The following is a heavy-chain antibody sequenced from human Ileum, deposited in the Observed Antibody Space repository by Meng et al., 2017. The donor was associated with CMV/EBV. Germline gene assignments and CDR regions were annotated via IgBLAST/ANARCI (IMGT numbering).Heavy chain of an antibody. J-gene: IGHJ6*02. CDR3: VRDYRVYSYGYSDYYYYGMDV. V-gene: IGHV3-21*01. CDR1: GFTFSSYS. Sequence: GESLKISCAASGFTFSSYSVNWVRQAPGRGLEWVSFISSSGTYMYYADSVKGRFTISRDNAKNSLYLQMNSLRAEETAVYYCVRDYRVYSYGYSDYYYYGMDVWGQGTTVTVSS. D-gene: IGHD5-18*01. CDR2: ISSSGTYM.